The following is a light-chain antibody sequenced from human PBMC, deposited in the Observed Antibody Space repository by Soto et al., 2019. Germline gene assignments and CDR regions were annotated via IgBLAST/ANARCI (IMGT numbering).Light chain of an antibody. J-gene: IGKJ4*01. CDR3: PQIYRAPLT. Sequence: DIQMTQSPSSLFASVGDSVTITCRASQTITTYLNWYRQKPGKAPKLLIYAASSLQSWVPTRCSGRGSETEFPLTISSLQPEDFANYFLPQIYRAPLTFGGGTKVEIK. V-gene: IGKV1-39*01. CDR2: AAS. CDR1: QTITTY.